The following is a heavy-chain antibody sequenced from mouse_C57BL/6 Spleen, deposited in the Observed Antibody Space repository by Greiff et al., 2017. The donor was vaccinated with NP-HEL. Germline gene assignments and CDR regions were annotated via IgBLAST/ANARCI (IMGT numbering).Heavy chain of an antibody. CDR1: GYAFSSYW. D-gene: IGHD2-1*01. Sequence: QVQLQQSGAELVKPGASVKISCKASGYAFSSYWMNWVKQRPGKGLEWIGQIYPGDGDTNYNGKFKGKATLTADKSSSTAYMQLSSLTSEDSAVYFCAREEGFGNPELGYFDVWGTGTTVTVSS. J-gene: IGHJ1*03. V-gene: IGHV1-80*01. CDR2: IYPGDGDT. CDR3: AREEGFGNPELGYFDV.